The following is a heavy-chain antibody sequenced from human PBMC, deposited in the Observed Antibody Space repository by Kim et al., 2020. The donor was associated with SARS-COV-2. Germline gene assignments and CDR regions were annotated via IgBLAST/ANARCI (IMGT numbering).Heavy chain of an antibody. V-gene: IGHV3-23*01. CDR2: ST. D-gene: IGHD1-1*01. Sequence: STYYGNSAQGRFTISRDNSKNTLFLQMNSLRPADTALYYCAKQDTGLRFDYWGQGILVIVSS. CDR3: AKQDTGLRFDY. J-gene: IGHJ4*02.